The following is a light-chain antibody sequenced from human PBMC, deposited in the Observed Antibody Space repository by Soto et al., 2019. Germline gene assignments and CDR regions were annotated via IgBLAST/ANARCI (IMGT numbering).Light chain of an antibody. Sequence: EIVMTQSPATLSVSPGEGATLSWSASQSVSRNLAWYQQKPGQPPRLLIYDASTRATGVPARFGGSGSGTEFTLTISGLQSEDFAVYYCQQYGDWPPDTFGQGTKVDI. J-gene: IGKJ2*01. CDR3: QQYGDWPPDT. CDR2: DAS. V-gene: IGKV3-15*01. CDR1: QSVSRN.